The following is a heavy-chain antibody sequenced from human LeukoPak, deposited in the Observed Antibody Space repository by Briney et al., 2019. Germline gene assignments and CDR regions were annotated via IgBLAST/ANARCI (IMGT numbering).Heavy chain of an antibody. D-gene: IGHD2-2*01. CDR1: GASISIYS. J-gene: IGHJ3*02. Sequence: SETLSLTCTVSGASISIYSWSWIRQPPGQGLEWIGYIYYSGSPNYNPSLKSRVTMSVDASKNQFSLKVSSVTAADTAVYYCAKSNRYCDSASCYEAFNIWGQGTMVTVSS. CDR2: IYYSGSP. V-gene: IGHV4-59*01. CDR3: AKSNRYCDSASCYEAFNI.